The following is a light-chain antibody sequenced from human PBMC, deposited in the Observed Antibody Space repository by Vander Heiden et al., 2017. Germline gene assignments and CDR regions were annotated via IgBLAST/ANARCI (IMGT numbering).Light chain of an antibody. CDR3: ETWDSNNWV. Sequence: HPVLLQSSSPSPSLASPVMLTCTLSSRHSRFIFAWHQQQPGKAPRYLMKLEGSGSYNKGSGVPDRFSGSSSGADRYLTISNRQSEDEADYYCETWDSNNWVFGGGTKLTVL. J-gene: IGLJ3*02. V-gene: IGLV4-60*03. CDR1: SRHSRFI. CDR2: LEGSGSY.